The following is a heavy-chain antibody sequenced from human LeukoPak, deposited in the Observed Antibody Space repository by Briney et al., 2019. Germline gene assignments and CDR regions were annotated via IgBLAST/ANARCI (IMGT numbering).Heavy chain of an antibody. CDR3: AKEDLYNGMDV. V-gene: IGHV3-23*01. CDR1: GFTFSGYA. J-gene: IGHJ6*04. Sequence: GGSLRLSCAASGFTFSGYAMSWVRQAPGKGLEWVSAISDSGGSTYYPDSVKGRFTISRDNSRNTLYLQSNSLRAEDTAVYYCAKEDLYNGMDVWGKGTTVTVSS. CDR2: ISDSGGST.